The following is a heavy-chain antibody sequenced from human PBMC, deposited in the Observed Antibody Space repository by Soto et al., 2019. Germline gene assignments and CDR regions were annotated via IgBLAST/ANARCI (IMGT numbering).Heavy chain of an antibody. CDR2: ISSSSSYI. V-gene: IGHV3-21*01. J-gene: IGHJ3*02. Sequence: EVQLVESGGGLVKPGGSLRLSCAASGFTFSSYSMNWVRQAPGKGLEWVSSISSSSSYIYYADSVKGRFTISRDNAKNSLYLQMNSLRAEDTAVYYCARDSGGSDAFDIWGQGTMGTVSS. CDR1: GFTFSSYS. D-gene: IGHD2-15*01. CDR3: ARDSGGSDAFDI.